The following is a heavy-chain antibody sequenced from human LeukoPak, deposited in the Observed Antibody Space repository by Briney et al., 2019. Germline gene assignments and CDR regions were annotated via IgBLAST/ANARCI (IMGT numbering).Heavy chain of an antibody. CDR1: GGSTSGGNYY. V-gene: IGHV4-39*02. J-gene: IGHJ4*02. Sequence: PSETLSLTCIVSGGSTSGGNYYWGWIRRPPGKGLEWIGGISSSGNTYYNPSLKSRITISVDTSKNHFSLKLSSVTAADTAVYYCARLEAGPTYYDFWSGYSSFYFDYWGQGTLVTVSS. CDR2: ISSSGNT. D-gene: IGHD3-3*01. CDR3: ARLEAGPTYYDFWSGYSSFYFDY.